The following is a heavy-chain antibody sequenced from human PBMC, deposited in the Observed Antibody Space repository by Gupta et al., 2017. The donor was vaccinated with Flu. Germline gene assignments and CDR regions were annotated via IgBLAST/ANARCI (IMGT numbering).Heavy chain of an antibody. D-gene: IGHD2-15*01. V-gene: IGHV3-74*01. Sequence: WVRSIKKGGGRSIHGGSGEGRFTISRDNAKNTLYLQMNSLRAEDTAVYYCSKELEGYCSGGSCFTYFYGLDVWGQGTTVTVSS. CDR3: SKELEGYCSGGSCFTYFYGLDV. CDR2: IKKGGGRS. J-gene: IGHJ6*02.